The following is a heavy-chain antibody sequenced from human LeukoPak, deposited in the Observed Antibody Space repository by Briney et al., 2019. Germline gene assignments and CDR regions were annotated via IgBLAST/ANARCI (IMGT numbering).Heavy chain of an antibody. V-gene: IGHV3-74*01. J-gene: IGHJ3*02. D-gene: IGHD2-15*01. CDR1: GFTFSKYW. CDR2: INSDGSTT. Sequence: GGSLRLSCAASGFTFSKYWMHWVRQAPGKGLVWVSRINSDGSTTDYADSVKGRFTTSRDNAKNTLYLQMNSLRVEDTAVYYCARILYAFDIWGQGTMVTVSS. CDR3: ARILYAFDI.